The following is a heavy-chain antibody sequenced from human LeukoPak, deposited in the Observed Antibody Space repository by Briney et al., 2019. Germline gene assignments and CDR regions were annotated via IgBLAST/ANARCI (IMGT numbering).Heavy chain of an antibody. J-gene: IGHJ4*02. D-gene: IGHD2-21*02. Sequence: GGSLRLSCAASGFLFSDYGMHWVRQAPGKGLEWVAFVRYDGSNGYYADSVKGRFTISRDNSKNTLYLQMNSLRAEDTAAYSCVREFGGGYHSEVPKYWGQGTLVTVSS. V-gene: IGHV3-30*02. CDR1: GFLFSDYG. CDR3: VREFGGGYHSEVPKY. CDR2: VRYDGSNG.